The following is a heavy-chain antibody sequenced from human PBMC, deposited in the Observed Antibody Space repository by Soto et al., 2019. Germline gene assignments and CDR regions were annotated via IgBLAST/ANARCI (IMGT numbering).Heavy chain of an antibody. V-gene: IGHV1-69*02. J-gene: IGHJ4*02. Sequence: QVQLVQSGTEVKKPGSSVKVSCKTSGGTFRNYPINWVRQAPGRGLEWMGSIFPLTDIPDYAQNFQARLTISADQSTSTAYMELSSLTSDDTAMYFCARGPLVVLNYFESWGQGTLVTVSS. CDR2: IFPLTDIP. CDR1: GGTFRNYP. CDR3: ARGPLVVLNYFES.